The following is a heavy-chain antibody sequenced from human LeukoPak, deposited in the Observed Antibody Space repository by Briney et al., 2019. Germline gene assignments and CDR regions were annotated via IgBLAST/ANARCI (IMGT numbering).Heavy chain of an antibody. CDR2: VGIADDT. CDR3: VRGGIRVSGIDAFDI. CDR1: GFTYSNYD. J-gene: IGHJ3*02. V-gene: IGHV3-13*01. D-gene: IGHD5/OR15-5a*01. Sequence: GGSLRLSCAASGFTYSNYDMHWVRQGPGGGLEWVSAVGIADDTHYADSVKGRFTISRENARNSLYLQINSLRDGDTAVYYCVRGGIRVSGIDAFDIWGQGTVVTVSS.